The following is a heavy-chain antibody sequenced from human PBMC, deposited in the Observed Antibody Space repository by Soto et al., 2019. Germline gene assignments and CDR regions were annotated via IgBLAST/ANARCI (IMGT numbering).Heavy chain of an antibody. V-gene: IGHV3-33*01. D-gene: IGHD6-13*01. CDR1: GFTFSSYG. Sequence: GGSLRLSCAASGFTFSSYGMHWVRQAPGKGLEWVAVIWYDGSDKYYADSVKGRFTISRDNSKNTLYLQMNSLRAEDTAVYYCAREIPPGIAAAGTGRYNWFDPWGQGTLVTVSS. CDR3: AREIPPGIAAAGTGRYNWFDP. J-gene: IGHJ5*02. CDR2: IWYDGSDK.